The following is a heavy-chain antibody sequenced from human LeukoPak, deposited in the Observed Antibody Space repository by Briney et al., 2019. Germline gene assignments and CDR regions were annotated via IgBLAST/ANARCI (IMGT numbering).Heavy chain of an antibody. D-gene: IGHD5-12*01. CDR3: ARDGTYTDYDPDFDY. CDR2: IKQDGSEK. CDR1: GFTFSTYW. J-gene: IGHJ4*02. Sequence: GGSLRPSCAASGFTFSTYWMSWVRQAPGKGLEWVANIKQDGSEKYYVDSVKGRFTISRDNAKNSLYLQMNSLRAEDTAVYYCARDGTYTDYDPDFDYWGQGTQVTVSS. V-gene: IGHV3-7*04.